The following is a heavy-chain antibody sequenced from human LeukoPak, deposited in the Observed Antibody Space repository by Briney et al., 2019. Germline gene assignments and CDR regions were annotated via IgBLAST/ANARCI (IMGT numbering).Heavy chain of an antibody. CDR3: ARASTAAGPP. Sequence: GESLRLSCAASGFTFSSYSMNWVGQAPGKGLEGVSAISSSSSYIYYAASVKGRFTISRDNAKNSLYLQMDSLRAEDTAVYYCARASTAAGPPWGQGTLVTVSS. D-gene: IGHD6-13*01. V-gene: IGHV3-21*01. CDR2: ISSSSSYI. J-gene: IGHJ5*02. CDR1: GFTFSSYS.